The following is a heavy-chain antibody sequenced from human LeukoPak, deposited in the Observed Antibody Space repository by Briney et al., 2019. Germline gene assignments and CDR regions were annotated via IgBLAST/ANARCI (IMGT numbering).Heavy chain of an antibody. V-gene: IGHV3-30*02. CDR2: IQYDGTNK. Sequence: GGSLRLSCAASGFDFSGCGMYWVRQAPGKGLGWVAFIQYDGTNKYYTESVKGRFTISRDNSKNTLFLEMDSLRAEDTAVYYCATWAATILGTDCWGQGTLVTVSS. J-gene: IGHJ4*02. CDR3: ATWAATILGTDC. D-gene: IGHD3-3*01. CDR1: GFDFSGCG.